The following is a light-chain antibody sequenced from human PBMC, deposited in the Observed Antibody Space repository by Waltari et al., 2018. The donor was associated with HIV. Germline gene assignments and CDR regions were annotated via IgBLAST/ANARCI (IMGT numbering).Light chain of an antibody. CDR3: QQYYKWPLT. J-gene: IGKJ5*01. V-gene: IGKV3D-15*01. CDR2: GAS. Sequence: EIVMTQSPATLSVFPGERATLSCRASQSVSSNLAWYQQKPGQAPRPLIYGASTRATGTPARFSGSGSGTEFTLTISSLQSVDFAVYYCQQYYKWPLTFGQGTRLEIK. CDR1: QSVSSN.